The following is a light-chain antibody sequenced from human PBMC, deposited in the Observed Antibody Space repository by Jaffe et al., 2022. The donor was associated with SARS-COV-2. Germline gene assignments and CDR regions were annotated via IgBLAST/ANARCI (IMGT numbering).Light chain of an antibody. V-gene: IGLV3-1*01. CDR2: QDT. CDR3: QAWDSSTGQV. Sequence: SYELTQPPSVSVSPGQAASITCSGDSLGDKYVSWYHQKPGQSPVLLIFQDTKRPSGIPERFSGSNSGNTATLTISGTQPMDEADYYCQAWDSSTGQVFGGGTKLTVL. J-gene: IGLJ2*01. CDR1: SLGDKY.